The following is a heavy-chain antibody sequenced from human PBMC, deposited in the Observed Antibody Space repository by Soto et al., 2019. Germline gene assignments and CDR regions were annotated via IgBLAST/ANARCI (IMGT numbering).Heavy chain of an antibody. Sequence: QVQLVQSGAEVKKPGSSVKVSCKASGGTFSSYAISWVRQAPGQGLEWMGGIIPIFGTANYAQKFQGRVTITADESTSTAYMELSSLRSEDTAVYYCASAKYCSSTSCQYYYYGMDVWGQGTTVTVSS. D-gene: IGHD2-2*01. CDR3: ASAKYCSSTSCQYYYYGMDV. CDR1: GGTFSSYA. CDR2: IIPIFGTA. V-gene: IGHV1-69*01. J-gene: IGHJ6*02.